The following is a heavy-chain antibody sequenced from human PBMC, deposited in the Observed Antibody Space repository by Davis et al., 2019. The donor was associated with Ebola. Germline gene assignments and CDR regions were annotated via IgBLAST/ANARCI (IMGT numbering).Heavy chain of an antibody. D-gene: IGHD1-1*01. CDR2: ISSNGGRT. V-gene: IGHV3-64D*08. Sequence: GESLKISCSASGFTFSSYAMHWVRQAPGKGLEYVSAISSNGGRTYYADSVKGRFTISRDNSKNTLYLQMSSLRAEDTAVYYCAKNNWNDFIMLDYWGQGTLVTVSS. CDR3: AKNNWNDFIMLDY. CDR1: GFTFSSYA. J-gene: IGHJ4*02.